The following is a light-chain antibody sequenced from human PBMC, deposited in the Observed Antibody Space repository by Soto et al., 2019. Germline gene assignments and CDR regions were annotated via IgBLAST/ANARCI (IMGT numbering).Light chain of an antibody. CDR1: QSVSSS. CDR3: QQYTNWPRT. CDR2: GAT. J-gene: IGKJ1*01. Sequence: EIVMTQSPATLSVSPGERATLSCRTSQSVSSSLAWYQQKPGQAPSLLIYGATTRATGIPARFSGSGSGTEFTLTISSLQSEDCAVYYCQQYTNWPRTFGRGTKVDI. V-gene: IGKV3-15*01.